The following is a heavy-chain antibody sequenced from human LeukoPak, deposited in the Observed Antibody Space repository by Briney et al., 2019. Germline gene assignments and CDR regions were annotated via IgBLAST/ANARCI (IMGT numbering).Heavy chain of an antibody. D-gene: IGHD4-23*01. CDR1: GFTVSSNY. CDR2: IYSGGST. CDR3: AREIHGGNTGVFDY. V-gene: IGHV3-66*01. J-gene: IGHJ4*02. Sequence: GGSPRLSCAASGFTVSSNYMSWVRQAPGKGLEWVSFIYSGGSTYYADSVKGRFTISRDNSKNTLYLQMNSLGAEDTAVYYCAREIHGGNTGVFDYWGQGTLVTVSS.